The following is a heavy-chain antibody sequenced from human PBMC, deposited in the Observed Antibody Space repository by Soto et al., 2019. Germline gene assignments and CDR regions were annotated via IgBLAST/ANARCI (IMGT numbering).Heavy chain of an antibody. CDR2: IYYSGST. D-gene: IGHD3-22*01. CDR1: GGSISSGGYY. V-gene: IGHV4-31*03. J-gene: IGHJ4*02. Sequence: PSETLSLTCTVSGGSISSGGYYWSWIRQHPGKGLEWIGYIYYSGSTYYNPSLKSRVTISVDTSKNQFSLKLSSLTAADTAVYYCASSHPSYDSSVYYPWDYWGQGTLVTVSS. CDR3: ASSHPSYDSSVYYPWDY.